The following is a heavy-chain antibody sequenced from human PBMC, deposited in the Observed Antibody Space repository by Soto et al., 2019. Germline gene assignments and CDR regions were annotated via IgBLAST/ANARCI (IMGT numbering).Heavy chain of an antibody. V-gene: IGHV1-18*01. CDR1: SYNFTSYG. CDR3: ERGRGYGDYGSYYYYYGMDV. D-gene: IGHD4-17*01. Sequence: QAQLVQSGGEVKKPGASMLVSCKASSYNFTSYGISWVRQAPGQGLEWMGWISGYNGITNYAQNFRGRVTLTTDTSTSIAYMVLRDLRSDGTAMYYCERGRGYGDYGSYYYYYGMDVWGQGTTVTVSS. CDR2: ISGYNGIT. J-gene: IGHJ6*02.